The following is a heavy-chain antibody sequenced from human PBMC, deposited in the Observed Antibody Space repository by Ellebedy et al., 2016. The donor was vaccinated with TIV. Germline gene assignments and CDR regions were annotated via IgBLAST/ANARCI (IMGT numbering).Heavy chain of an antibody. CDR3: ARILPVSFSTAFDV. CDR2: IYYSGSN. V-gene: IGHV4-39*07. D-gene: IGHD3-3*02. J-gene: IGHJ3*01. CDR1: GGSINSDPYY. Sequence: MPGGSLRLSCSVSGGSINSDPYYRGWIRQPQGKGLEWVGSIYYSGSNFSSPSLKSRVTISVDTSSNQFSLKMNSVTAEDTALYFYARILPVSFSTAFDVWGPGTMVTVSS.